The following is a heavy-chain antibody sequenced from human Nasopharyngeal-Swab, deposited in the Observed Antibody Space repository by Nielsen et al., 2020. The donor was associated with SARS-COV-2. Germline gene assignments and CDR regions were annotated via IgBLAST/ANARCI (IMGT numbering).Heavy chain of an antibody. V-gene: IGHV3-48*02. Sequence: GESLKISCAASGFTFSSYSMNWVRQAPGKGLEWVSYISSSSSTIYYADSVKGRFTISRDNAKNSLYLQMNRLRDEDTAVYYCARDRLAARPYYYYYYMDVWGKGTTVTVSS. J-gene: IGHJ6*03. D-gene: IGHD6-6*01. CDR2: ISSSSSTI. CDR3: ARDRLAARPYYYYYYMDV. CDR1: GFTFSSYS.